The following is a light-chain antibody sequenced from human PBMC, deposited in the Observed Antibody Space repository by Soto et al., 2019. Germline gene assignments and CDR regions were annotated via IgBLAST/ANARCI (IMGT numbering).Light chain of an antibody. V-gene: IGLV2-14*01. Sequence: QSALAQPASVSGSPGQSITISCTGTSSDVGAYDAVSWYQQHPGKAPQVIIYEVNKRPSGVSDRFSGSKSGNTASLTISGLQAEDEADYYCSSYTITSTLVIFGGGTKLTVL. CDR1: SSDVGAYDA. CDR3: SSYTITSTLVI. CDR2: EVN. J-gene: IGLJ2*01.